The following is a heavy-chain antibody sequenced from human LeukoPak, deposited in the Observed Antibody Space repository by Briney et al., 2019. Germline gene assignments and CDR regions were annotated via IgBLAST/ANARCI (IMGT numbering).Heavy chain of an antibody. CDR2: IIPIFGTA. J-gene: IGHJ3*02. CDR1: GGTFSSYA. Sequence: AXVKVSCKASGGTFSSYAISWVRQAPGQGLEWMGRIIPIFGTANYAQKFQGRVTITTDESTSTAYMELSSLRSEDTAVYYCARPEPEGAFDIWGQGTMVTVSS. CDR3: ARPEPEGAFDI. V-gene: IGHV1-69*05. D-gene: IGHD1-14*01.